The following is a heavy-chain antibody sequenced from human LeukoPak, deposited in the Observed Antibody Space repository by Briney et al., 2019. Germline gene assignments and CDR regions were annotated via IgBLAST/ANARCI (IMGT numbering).Heavy chain of an antibody. Sequence: ASVKVSFKSSVYTFTSYGFSWVRQAPGQGLEWMGRISAYNGNTTYAQKLQGRVTMTTDTTTSTAYRELRSLRSDDMAVNYWAIALRGYSYGDGQRPFDYWGQGTLVTVSS. CDR2: ISAYNGNT. CDR3: AIALRGYSYGDGQRPFDY. V-gene: IGHV1-18*03. CDR1: VYTFTSYG. J-gene: IGHJ4*02. D-gene: IGHD5-18*01.